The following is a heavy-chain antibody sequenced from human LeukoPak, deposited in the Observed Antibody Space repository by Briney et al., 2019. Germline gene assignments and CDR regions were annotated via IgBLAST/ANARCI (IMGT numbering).Heavy chain of an antibody. CDR1: GGSFSGYY. J-gene: IGHJ3*02. D-gene: IGHD3-3*01. Sequence: PSETLSLTCAVYGGSFSGYYWSWIRQPPGKGLEWIGEINHSGSTNYNPSLKSRVTISVDTSKNQFSLKLSSVTAADTAVYYCARGHARRRITIFGVAPRTFDIWGQGTMVTVSS. CDR3: ARGHARRRITIFGVAPRTFDI. CDR2: INHSGST. V-gene: IGHV4-34*01.